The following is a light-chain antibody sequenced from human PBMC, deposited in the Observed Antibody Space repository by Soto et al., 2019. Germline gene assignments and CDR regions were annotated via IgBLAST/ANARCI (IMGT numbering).Light chain of an antibody. CDR2: AAS. J-gene: IGKJ5*01. Sequence: DIQLTQSPSFLSASVRDRVTITCRASQGISSYLAWYQQKPGKAPKLLIYAASTLQSGVPSRFSGSGSGTEFTLTISSLQPEDFATYYCQQLNSYPITVGQGARLEIK. CDR1: QGISSY. V-gene: IGKV1-9*01. CDR3: QQLNSYPIT.